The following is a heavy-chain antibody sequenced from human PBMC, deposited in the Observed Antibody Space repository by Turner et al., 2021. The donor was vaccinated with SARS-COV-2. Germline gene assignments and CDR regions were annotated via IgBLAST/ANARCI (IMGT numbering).Heavy chain of an antibody. J-gene: IGHJ4*02. CDR1: GFTFSSYG. Sequence: QVLLVESGGGVVQPGRSLRLSCTASGFTFSSYGMHWVRQAPGKGLEWVAVIWYDGSNKYYSDSVKGRFTSSRDNSKNTLYLQINSLRAEDTAVYYCARDGGYSGYAYFDYWGQGTLFTVSS. CDR3: ARDGGYSGYAYFDY. CDR2: IWYDGSNK. D-gene: IGHD5-12*01. V-gene: IGHV3-33*01.